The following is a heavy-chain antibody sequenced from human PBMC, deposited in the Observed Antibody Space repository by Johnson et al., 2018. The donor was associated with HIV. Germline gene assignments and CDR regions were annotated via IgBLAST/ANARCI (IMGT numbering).Heavy chain of an antibody. D-gene: IGHD3-22*01. V-gene: IGHV3-30*02. CDR2: TQYDGSNK. J-gene: IGHJ3*02. Sequence: QVQLVESGGGVVQPGGSLRLSCAASGFSFSSYGIHWVRQAPGKGLEWVAFTQYDGSNKYYADSVKGRFTIPRDNSKKTVYLQMKSLRAEDTAVYYCAKETRDSRSAFDIWGQGTMVTVSS. CDR1: GFSFSSYG. CDR3: AKETRDSRSAFDI.